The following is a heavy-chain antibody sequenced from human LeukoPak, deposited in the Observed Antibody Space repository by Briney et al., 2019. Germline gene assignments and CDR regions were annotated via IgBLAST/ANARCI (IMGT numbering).Heavy chain of an antibody. D-gene: IGHD3-10*01. CDR3: ARAGFTFSDYFGSFFDY. CDR2: ISYDGSNK. CDR1: GFTFSSYA. Sequence: GGSLRLSCAASGFTFSSYAMHWVRQAPGKGLEWVAVISYDGSNKYYADSVKGRFTISRDNSKNTLYLQMNSLRAEDTAVYYCARAGFTFSDYFGSFFDYWGQGTLVTVSS. V-gene: IGHV3-30*04. J-gene: IGHJ4*02.